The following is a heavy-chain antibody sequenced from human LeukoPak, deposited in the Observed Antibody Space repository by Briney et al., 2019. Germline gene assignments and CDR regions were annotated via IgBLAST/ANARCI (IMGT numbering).Heavy chain of an antibody. J-gene: IGHJ4*02. V-gene: IGHV3-74*01. CDR2: INGDGNTT. CDR3: VRGSYKAFDY. D-gene: IGHD1-26*01. Sequence: GRSLRLSCAASGFTFSDYWMHWVRQAPGKGLVWVSRINGDGNTTSHADSVKGRFSISRDNAKNTQYLQMNSLRAEDTAIYYCVRGSYKAFDYWGQGTLVTVSS. CDR1: GFTFSDYW.